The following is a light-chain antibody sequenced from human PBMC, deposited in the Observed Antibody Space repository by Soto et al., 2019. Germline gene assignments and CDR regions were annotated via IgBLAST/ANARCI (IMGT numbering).Light chain of an antibody. CDR3: SSYAGSNTVV. CDR2: EVS. Sequence: QSALTQPPSASGSPGQSVTLSCTGTSRDVGGYNYVSWYQRHPGKAPKLILYEVSERPSGVPDRFSGSKSGNTASLTVSGLQTDDEAEYFCSSYAGSNTVVFCGGTKLTVL. J-gene: IGLJ2*01. CDR1: SRDVGGYNY. V-gene: IGLV2-8*01.